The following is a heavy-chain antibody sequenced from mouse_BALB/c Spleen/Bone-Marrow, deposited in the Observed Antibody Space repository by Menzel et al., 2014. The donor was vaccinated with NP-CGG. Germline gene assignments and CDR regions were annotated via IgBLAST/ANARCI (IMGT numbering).Heavy chain of an antibody. CDR2: IYPGSGST. J-gene: IGHJ1*01. CDR1: GYTFTSYW. CDR3: TRSGYYGSSYGYFDV. V-gene: IGHV1S22*01. D-gene: IGHD1-1*01. Sequence: LQQSGSELVRPGASVELSCKAPGYTFTSYWMHWVKQRPGQGLEWIGNIYPGSGSTNYDEKFKSKATLTVDTSSSTAYMQLSSLTSEDSAVYYCTRSGYYGSSYGYFDVWGAGTTVTVSS.